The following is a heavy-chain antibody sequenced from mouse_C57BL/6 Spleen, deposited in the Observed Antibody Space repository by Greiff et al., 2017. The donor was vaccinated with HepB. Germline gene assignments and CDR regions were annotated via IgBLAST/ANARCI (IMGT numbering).Heavy chain of an antibody. CDR2: ISSGSSTI. D-gene: IGHD2-5*01. CDR3: ARREAYYSNWDAMDY. CDR1: GFTFSDYG. Sequence: EVKLVESGGGLVKPGGSLKLSCAASGFTFSDYGMHWVRQAPEKGLEWVAYISSGSSTIYYADTVKGRFTISRDNAKNTLFLQMTSLRSEDTAMYYCARREAYYSNWDAMDYWGQGTSVTVSS. V-gene: IGHV5-17*01. J-gene: IGHJ4*01.